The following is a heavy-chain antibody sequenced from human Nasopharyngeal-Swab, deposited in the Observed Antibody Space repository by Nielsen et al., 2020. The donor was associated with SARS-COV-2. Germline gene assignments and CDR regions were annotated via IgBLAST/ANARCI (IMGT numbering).Heavy chain of an antibody. CDR1: GFSLSTSGMC. Sequence: SGPTLVKPTQTLTLTCTFSGFSLSTSGMCVNWIRQPPGKALEWPALIDWGDDKYYSTSLKTRLTISKDSSKDEVVLTMTNMDPVDTATYYCARSGDCSGGRCNDAFDIWGQGTMVTVSS. J-gene: IGHJ3*02. D-gene: IGHD2-15*01. V-gene: IGHV2-70*01. CDR2: IDWGDDK. CDR3: ARSGDCSGGRCNDAFDI.